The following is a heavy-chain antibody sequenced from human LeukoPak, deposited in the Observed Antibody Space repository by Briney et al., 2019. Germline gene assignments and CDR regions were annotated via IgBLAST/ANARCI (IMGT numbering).Heavy chain of an antibody. Sequence: GASVKVSCKASGGTFSSYGISWVRQAPGQGLEWMGWISAYNGNTNYAQKLQGRVTMTTDTSTSTAYMELRSLGSDDTAVYYCAREEPGIAPMDVWGKGTTVTVSS. J-gene: IGHJ6*03. D-gene: IGHD6-13*01. CDR1: GGTFSSYG. CDR2: ISAYNGNT. V-gene: IGHV1-18*01. CDR3: AREEPGIAPMDV.